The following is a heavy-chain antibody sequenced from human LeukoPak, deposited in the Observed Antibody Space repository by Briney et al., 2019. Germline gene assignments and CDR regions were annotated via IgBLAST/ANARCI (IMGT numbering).Heavy chain of an antibody. CDR1: GYSISSGYY. V-gene: IGHV4-38-2*01. CDR3: ARLYYYDSSGATDAFDI. D-gene: IGHD3-22*01. CDR2: IYHSGST. Sequence: SETLSLTCAVSGYSISSGYYWGWIRQPPGKGLEWIGSIYHSGSTYYNPSLKSRVTISVDTSKNQFSLKLSSVTAADTAVYYCARLYYYDSSGATDAFDIWGQGTMATVSS. J-gene: IGHJ3*02.